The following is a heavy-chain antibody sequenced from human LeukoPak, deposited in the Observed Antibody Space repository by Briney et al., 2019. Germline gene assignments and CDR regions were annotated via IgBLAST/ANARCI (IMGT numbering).Heavy chain of an antibody. CDR3: ARANWNYAVLFDY. CDR2: IYHSGST. D-gene: IGHD1-7*01. CDR1: GYSISSGYY. J-gene: IGHJ4*02. Sequence: SETLSLTCAVSGYSISSGYYWGWIRQPPGKGLEWIGSIYHSGSTYYNPSLKSRVTISVDTSKNQFSLKLSSVTAADTAVYYCARANWNYAVLFDYWGQGTLVSVSS. V-gene: IGHV4-38-2*01.